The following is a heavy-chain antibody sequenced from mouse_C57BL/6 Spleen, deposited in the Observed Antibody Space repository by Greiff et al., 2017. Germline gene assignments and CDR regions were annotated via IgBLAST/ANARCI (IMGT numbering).Heavy chain of an antibody. J-gene: IGHJ2*01. CDR2: ISYDGSN. V-gene: IGHV3-6*01. CDR1: GYSITSGYY. D-gene: IGHD1-1*02. Sequence: EVKLMESGPGLVKPSQSLSLTCSVTGYSITSGYYWNWIRQFPGNKLEWMGYISYDGSNNYNPSLKNRTSITRDTSKNQFFLKLNSVTTEDTATYCCTRKDYGTLDYWGQGTTLTVSS. CDR3: TRKDYGTLDY.